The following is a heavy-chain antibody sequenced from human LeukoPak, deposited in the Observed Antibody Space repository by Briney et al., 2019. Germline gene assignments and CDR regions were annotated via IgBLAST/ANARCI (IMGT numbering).Heavy chain of an antibody. Sequence: GGSLRLSCAVSGFTFSSYWMSWVRQAPGKGLEWVANIKQDGSEKYYVDSVKGRFTISRDNAKNSLYLQMNSLRAEDTAVYYCASWAGIAVAGTDYWGQGTLVTVSS. CDR3: ASWAGIAVAGTDY. CDR2: IKQDGSEK. V-gene: IGHV3-7*01. CDR1: GFTFSSYW. J-gene: IGHJ4*02. D-gene: IGHD6-19*01.